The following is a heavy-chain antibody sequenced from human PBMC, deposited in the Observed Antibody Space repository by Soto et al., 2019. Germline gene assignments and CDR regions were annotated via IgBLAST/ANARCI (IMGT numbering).Heavy chain of an antibody. CDR3: ARSVLNYGGNSGTAFDY. CDR1: GGTFSSYA. V-gene: IGHV1-69*13. J-gene: IGHJ4*02. CDR2: IIPIFGTA. D-gene: IGHD4-17*01. Sequence: GASVKVSCKASGGTFSSYAISWVRQAPGQGLEWMGGIIPIFGTANYAQKFQGRVTITADESTSTAYMELSSLGSEDTAVYYCARSVLNYGGNSGTAFDYWGQGTLVTVSS.